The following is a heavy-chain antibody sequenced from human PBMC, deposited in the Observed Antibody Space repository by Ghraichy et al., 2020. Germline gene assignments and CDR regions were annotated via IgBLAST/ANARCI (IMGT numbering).Heavy chain of an antibody. Sequence: GGSLRLSCAASGFTFSSYAMHWVRQAPGKGLEWVAVISYDGSNKYYADSVKGRFTISRDNSKNTLYLQMNSLRAEDTAVYYCAREYIVPAAMRLWYFDLWGRGTLVTVSS. J-gene: IGHJ2*01. CDR3: AREYIVPAAMRLWYFDL. V-gene: IGHV3-30*04. D-gene: IGHD2-2*01. CDR2: ISYDGSNK. CDR1: GFTFSSYA.